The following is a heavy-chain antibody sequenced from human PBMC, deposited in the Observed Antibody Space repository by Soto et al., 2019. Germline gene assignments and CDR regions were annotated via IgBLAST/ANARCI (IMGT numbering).Heavy chain of an antibody. CDR1: GGSISSYY. J-gene: IGHJ1*01. CDR3: ASYGDYASSFQH. D-gene: IGHD4-17*01. CDR2: IYYSGST. Sequence: SETLSLTCTVSGGSISSYYWSWIRQPPGKGLEWIGYIYYSGSTNYNPSLKSRVTISVDTSKNQFSLKLSSVTAADTAVYYCASYGDYASSFQHWGQGTLVTVSS. V-gene: IGHV4-59*01.